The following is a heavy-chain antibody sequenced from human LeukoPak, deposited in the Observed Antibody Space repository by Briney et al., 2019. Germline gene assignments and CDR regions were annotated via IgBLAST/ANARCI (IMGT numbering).Heavy chain of an antibody. Sequence: PGGSLRLSCVASGFSVRTKYMGWVRQTPGRGLEWISLIYSSGTTYYAESVKGRFTVSRDNSKNSLYLQMNSLRVEDTAVYYCARVGGVPAAHFDYWGQGIRVTVSS. V-gene: IGHV3-53*01. J-gene: IGHJ4*02. CDR2: IYSSGTT. D-gene: IGHD2-2*01. CDR1: GFSVRTKY. CDR3: ARVGGVPAAHFDY.